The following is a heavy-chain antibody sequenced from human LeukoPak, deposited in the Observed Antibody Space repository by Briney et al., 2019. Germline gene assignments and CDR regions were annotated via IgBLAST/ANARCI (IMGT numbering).Heavy chain of an antibody. Sequence: PSETLSLTCTVSGGSISSGDYYWSWIRQPPGKGLEWIGEINHSGSTNYNPSLKSRVTISVDTSKNQFSLKLSSVTAADTAVYYCAIPGHSIVFDYWGQGTLVTVSS. J-gene: IGHJ4*02. CDR3: AIPGHSIVFDY. D-gene: IGHD1-26*01. CDR1: GGSISSGDYY. CDR2: INHSGST. V-gene: IGHV4-39*07.